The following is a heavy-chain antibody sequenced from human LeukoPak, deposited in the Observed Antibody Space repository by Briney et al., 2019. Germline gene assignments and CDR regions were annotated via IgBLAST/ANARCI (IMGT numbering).Heavy chain of an antibody. V-gene: IGHV4-59*01. CDR2: IYYSGST. CDR3: ARTTEGGYTYGYFYYYYMDV. CDR1: GGSISSYY. Sequence: SETLSLTCTVSGGSISSYYWSWIRQPPGQGLEWIGYIYYSGSTNYNPSLKSRVTISVDTSKNHSLKLTSVTAADTAVYYCARTTEGGYTYGYFYYYYMDVWGKGTTVTISS. J-gene: IGHJ6*03. D-gene: IGHD5-18*01.